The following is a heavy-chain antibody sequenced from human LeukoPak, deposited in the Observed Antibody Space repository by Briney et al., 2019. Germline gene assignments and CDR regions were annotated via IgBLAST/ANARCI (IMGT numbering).Heavy chain of an antibody. CDR2: IYTSGST. CDR3: ARDPEPPYYDFWSGYYRDYYYMDV. CDR1: GGSISSGSYC. Sequence: SETLSLTCTVSGGSISSGSYCWRWIRQPAGKGLEWIGRIYTSGSTNYNPSLKSRVTISVDTSKNQFSLKLSSVTAADTAVYYCARDPEPPYYDFWSGYYRDYYYMDVWGKGTTVTVSS. D-gene: IGHD3-3*01. J-gene: IGHJ6*03. V-gene: IGHV4-61*02.